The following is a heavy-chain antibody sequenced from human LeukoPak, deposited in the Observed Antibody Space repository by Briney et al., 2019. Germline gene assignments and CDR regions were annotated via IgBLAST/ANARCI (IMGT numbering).Heavy chain of an antibody. D-gene: IGHD6-13*01. CDR2: IYPGDSDT. CDR3: ARQPAFSSTWYAFDI. Sequence: GESWKISCKGSGYSFPSYWIGWVRQMPGKGLEWMGIIYPGDSDTRYSPSFQGQVTISAVKSISTAYLQWSSLKASDTAMYYCARQPAFSSTWYAFDIWGERALATVSS. V-gene: IGHV5-51*01. CDR1: GYSFPSYW. J-gene: IGHJ3*02.